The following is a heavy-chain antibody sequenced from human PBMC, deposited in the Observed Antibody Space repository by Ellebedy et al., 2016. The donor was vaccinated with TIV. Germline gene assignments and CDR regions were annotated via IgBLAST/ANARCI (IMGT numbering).Heavy chain of an antibody. J-gene: IGHJ4*02. CDR3: ARSGDDGYTRKYYFDS. CDR2: IYPDDSDT. CDR1: GYSFTKYW. Sequence: GESLKISCQGSGYSFTKYWIGWVRQLPGKGLEWMGIIYPDDSDTRYRPSFQGQVTMSADKSASTAYLQWSSLKASDTAIYYCARSGDDGYTRKYYFDSWGQGTLVTVSS. D-gene: IGHD5-24*01. V-gene: IGHV5-51*01.